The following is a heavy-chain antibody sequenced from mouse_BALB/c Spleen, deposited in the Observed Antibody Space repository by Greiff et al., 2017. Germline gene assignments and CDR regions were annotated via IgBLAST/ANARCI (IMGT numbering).Heavy chain of an antibody. CDR2: ISTYYGDA. J-gene: IGHJ4*01. D-gene: IGHD3-3*01. CDR1: GYTFTDYA. V-gene: IGHV1S137*01. Sequence: QVQLQQSGAELVRPGVSVKISCKGSGYTFTDYAMHWVKQSHAKSLEWIGVISTYYGDASYNQKFKGKATMTVDKSSSTAYMELARLTSEDSAIYYCARRADYYAMDYWGQGTSVTVSS. CDR3: ARRADYYAMDY.